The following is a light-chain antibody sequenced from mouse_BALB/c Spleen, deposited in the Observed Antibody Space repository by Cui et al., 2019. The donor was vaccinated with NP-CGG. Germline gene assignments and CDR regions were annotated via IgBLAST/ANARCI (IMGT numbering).Light chain of an antibody. CDR3: ALWYSNHWV. J-gene: IGLJ1*01. Sequence: QAVVTQESARTTSPGETVTLTCRSSTGAVTTSNYANWVQENPDHLFSGLIGGTNNRAPGVPARFSGSLIGDKAVLTITGAQTEDEAIYFCALWYSNHWVFGGGTKLTVL. V-gene: IGLV1*01. CDR1: TGAVTTSNY. CDR2: GTN.